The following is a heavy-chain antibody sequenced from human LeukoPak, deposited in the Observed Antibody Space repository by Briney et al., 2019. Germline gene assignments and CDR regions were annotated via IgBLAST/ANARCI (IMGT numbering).Heavy chain of an antibody. CDR3: AREAVDFWSGLTLYGMDV. CDR2: ISYDGSNK. CDR1: GFTFSSYG. Sequence: GRSLRLSCAASGFTFSSYGMHWVRQAPGKGLEWVAVISYDGSNKYYADSVKGRFTISRDNSKNTLYLQMNSLRAEDTAVYYCAREAVDFWSGLTLYGMDVWGQGTTVTVSS. V-gene: IGHV3-30*03. J-gene: IGHJ6*02. D-gene: IGHD3-3*01.